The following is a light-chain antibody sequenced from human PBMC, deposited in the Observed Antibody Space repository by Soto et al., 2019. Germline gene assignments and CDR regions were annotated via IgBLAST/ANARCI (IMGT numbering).Light chain of an antibody. V-gene: IGKV1-9*01. CDR1: QDISVY. CDR3: QQVNTHSYT. J-gene: IGKJ2*01. Sequence: QLTQSPSSLSASVGDRVTITCRASQDISVYLAWYQQKPGKAPKLLLYGASTLQSGVPSRFSGSGSGTDFTLTISSLQPEYFASYYCQQVNTHSYTFGQGTKLEIK. CDR2: GAS.